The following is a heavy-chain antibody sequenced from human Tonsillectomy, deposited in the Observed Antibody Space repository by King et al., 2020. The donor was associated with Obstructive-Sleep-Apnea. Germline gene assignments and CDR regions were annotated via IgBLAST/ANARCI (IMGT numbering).Heavy chain of an antibody. J-gene: IGHJ4*02. CDR1: GCTFSSYA. Sequence: VQLVEAVGGLVQPWGSLGLSCAASGCTFSSYALSWVLQASGKGLEWCSAISGSGGSTYYAVSWKGRFTISSDNSKNTLYLQMNSLRAEDTAVYYCAKGGYGQQLAPLYFDYWGQGTLVTVSS. CDR3: AKGGYGQQLAPLYFDY. D-gene: IGHD6-13*01. V-gene: IGHV3-23*04. CDR2: ISGSGGST.